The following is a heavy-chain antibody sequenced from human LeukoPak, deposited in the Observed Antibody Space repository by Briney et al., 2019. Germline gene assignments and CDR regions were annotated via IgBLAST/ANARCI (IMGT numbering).Heavy chain of an antibody. CDR1: GFTVSSNF. Sequence: GGSLRLSRAVSGFTVSSNFLNWVRQAPGKGLEWVSVLYSGGTTFYADSVRGRFTISRDNSKNTLYLQMNSLRADDTAVYYCASPSPGGGAAGLFDYWGQGTLVTVSS. V-gene: IGHV3-53*05. CDR2: LYSGGTT. J-gene: IGHJ4*02. CDR3: ASPSPGGGAAGLFDY. D-gene: IGHD6-13*01.